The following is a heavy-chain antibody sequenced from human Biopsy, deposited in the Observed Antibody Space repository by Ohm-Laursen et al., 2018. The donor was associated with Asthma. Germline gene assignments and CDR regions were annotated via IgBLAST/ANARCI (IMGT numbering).Heavy chain of an antibody. Sequence: SLRLSCSASGFTFSSYGMYWVCQAPGKGLEWVAVISYDGSNKYYADSVKGRFTISRDNSKNTLYLQMNSLRAEDTAVYYCAKDTEGRYDFWSGLSYNYYGMDVWGQGTTVTVSS. J-gene: IGHJ6*02. D-gene: IGHD3-3*01. CDR1: GFTFSSYG. CDR2: ISYDGSNK. V-gene: IGHV3-30*18. CDR3: AKDTEGRYDFWSGLSYNYYGMDV.